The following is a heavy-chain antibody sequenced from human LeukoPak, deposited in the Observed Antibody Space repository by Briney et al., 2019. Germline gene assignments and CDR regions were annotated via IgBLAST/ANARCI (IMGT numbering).Heavy chain of an antibody. J-gene: IGHJ4*02. CDR1: GFTFSNAW. V-gene: IGHV3-15*01. CDR2: IKGKTHGGTT. CDR3: TTSFTPGLDY. Sequence: KPGESLRLSCAASGFTFSNAWMSWVRQAPGKGLEWVGRIKGKTHGGTTDHAAPVKGRFTISRDDSKDTLYLQMNSLKTEDTAVYYCTTSFTPGLDYWGQGTLVTVSS.